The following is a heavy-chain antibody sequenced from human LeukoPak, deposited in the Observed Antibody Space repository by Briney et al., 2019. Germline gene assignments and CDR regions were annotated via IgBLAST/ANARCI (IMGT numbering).Heavy chain of an antibody. CDR2: IYHSGST. J-gene: IGHJ4*02. V-gene: IGHV4-38-2*01. Sequence: SETLSLTCAVSGYSISSGYYWGWIRQPPGKGLEWIGSIYHSGSTYYNPSLKSRVTISVDTSKNQFSLKLSSVTAADTAVYYCARALDNFDYWGQGTLVTVPS. CDR1: GYSISSGYY. CDR3: ARALDNFDY. D-gene: IGHD1-1*01.